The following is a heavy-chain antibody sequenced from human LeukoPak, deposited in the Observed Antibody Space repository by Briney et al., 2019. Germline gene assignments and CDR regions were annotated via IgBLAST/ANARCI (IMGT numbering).Heavy chain of an antibody. D-gene: IGHD1-14*01. CDR1: EFTFSNYA. J-gene: IGHJ5*02. CDR3: AKGSGINHYHWIDP. V-gene: IGHV3-23*01. Sequence: GGSLRLSCAASEFTFSNYAMNWVRQAPGKGLEWVSGISGGGGSTYYADFVKGRFTISRDNSKNTLYLQMDSLRAEDTALYYCAKGSGINHYHWIDPWGQGTLVTVSS. CDR2: ISGGGGST.